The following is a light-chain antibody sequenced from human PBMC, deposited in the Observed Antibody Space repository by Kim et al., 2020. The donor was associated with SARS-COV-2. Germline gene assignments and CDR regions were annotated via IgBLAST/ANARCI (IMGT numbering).Light chain of an antibody. CDR2: QDT. J-gene: IGLJ2*01. CDR1: KLGDKY. CDR3: QAWDSRTYVV. V-gene: IGLV3-1*01. Sequence: SYELTQPPSVSVSPGQTASITCYGDKLGDKYACWYQQKPGQSPVLVIYQDTKRPSGIPERFSGPNSGNTATLTISGTQAMDEADYYCQAWDSRTYVVFGGGTQLTVL.